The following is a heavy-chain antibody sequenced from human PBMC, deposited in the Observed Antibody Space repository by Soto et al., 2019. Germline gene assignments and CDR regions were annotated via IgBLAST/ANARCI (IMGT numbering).Heavy chain of an antibody. Sequence: PSETLSLTCAVYGGSFSGYYWSWIRQPPGKGLEWIGEINHSGSTNYNPSLKSRVTISVDTSKNQFSLWLSSVTAADTAVYYCARGDSNYGLAYRGQGTLVTVSS. CDR2: INHSGST. J-gene: IGHJ4*02. V-gene: IGHV4-34*01. CDR1: GGSFSGYY. CDR3: ARGDSNYGLAY. D-gene: IGHD4-4*01.